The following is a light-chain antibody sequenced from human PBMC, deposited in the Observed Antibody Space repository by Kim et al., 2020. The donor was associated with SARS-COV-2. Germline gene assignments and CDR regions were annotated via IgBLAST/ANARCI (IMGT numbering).Light chain of an antibody. V-gene: IGKV1-27*01. Sequence: DIQMTQSPSSLSASVGDGVTITCRASQGISNYLAWYQQKPGEAPKLLIYAATALQLGVSSRFSGSGSGTDFTLTISDLQPEDVATYCCQKYNSAPWTFGRGTKVEIK. CDR1: QGISNY. CDR2: AAT. CDR3: QKYNSAPWT. J-gene: IGKJ1*01.